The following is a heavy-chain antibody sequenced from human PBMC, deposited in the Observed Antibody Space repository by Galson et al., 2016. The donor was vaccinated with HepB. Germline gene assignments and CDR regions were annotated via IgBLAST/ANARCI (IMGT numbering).Heavy chain of an antibody. CDR1: GFTFSYYA. CDR3: AKDDDFWSGYQDSMDV. D-gene: IGHD3-3*01. Sequence: SLRLSCAASGFTFSYYAMSWVRQAPGKGLEWVSVISDSGGSTYYADSVKGRFTTSRDNSKNTLFLQMSSLRADDTAVYYCAKDDDFWSGYQDSMDVWGQGTTVTVSS. V-gene: IGHV3-23*01. J-gene: IGHJ6*02. CDR2: ISDSGGST.